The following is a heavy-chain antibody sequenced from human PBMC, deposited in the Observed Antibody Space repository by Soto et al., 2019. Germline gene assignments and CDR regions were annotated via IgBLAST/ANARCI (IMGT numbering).Heavy chain of an antibody. CDR3: ARIPTYFYDSRYWYFDL. D-gene: IGHD3-22*01. CDR1: GYTFTSYA. J-gene: IGHJ2*01. CDR2: INAGNGNT. Sequence: ASVKASCTASGYTFTSYAMHWVRQAPGQRLEWMGWINAGNGNTKYSQKFQGRVTITRDTSASTAYMELSSLRSEDTAVYYCARIPTYFYDSRYWYFDLWGRGTLVTVSS. V-gene: IGHV1-3*01.